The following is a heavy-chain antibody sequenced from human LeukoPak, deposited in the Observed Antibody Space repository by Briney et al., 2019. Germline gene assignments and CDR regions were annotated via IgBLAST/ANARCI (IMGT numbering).Heavy chain of an antibody. CDR2: IIPILGIA. CDR1: GYTFTGYY. CDR3: ARGRDSSSWTGYFDY. D-gene: IGHD6-13*01. V-gene: IGHV1-69*04. Sequence: GASVKVSCKASGYTFTGYYMHWVRQAPGQGLEWMGRIIPILGIANYAQKFQGRVTITADKSTSTAYMELSSLRSEDTAVYYCARGRDSSSWTGYFDYWGQGTLVTVSS. J-gene: IGHJ4*02.